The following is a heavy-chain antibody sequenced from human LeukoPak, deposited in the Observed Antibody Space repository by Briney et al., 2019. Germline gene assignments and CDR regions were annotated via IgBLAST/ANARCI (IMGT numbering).Heavy chain of an antibody. CDR2: ISTSASSI. Sequence: PGGPLRLSCAASGFTFGDYYISWPRQAPGKGLEGISNISTSASSIFYADSVKGRFTVSRDNAKNSVYLQMDSLRADDTAVYYCARAEYYDSTGYYFHLWGQGTQVTVSS. CDR1: GFTFGDYY. CDR3: ARAEYYDSTGYYFHL. D-gene: IGHD3-22*01. J-gene: IGHJ1*01. V-gene: IGHV3-11*01.